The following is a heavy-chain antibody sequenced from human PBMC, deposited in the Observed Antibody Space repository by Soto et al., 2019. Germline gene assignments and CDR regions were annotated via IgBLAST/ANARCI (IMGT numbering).Heavy chain of an antibody. CDR1: GGTFSSYT. CDR2: IIPILGIA. D-gene: IGHD2-2*01. J-gene: IGHJ6*02. Sequence: QVQLVQSGAEVKKPGSSVKVSCKASGGTFSSYTISWVRQAPGQGLEWMGRIIPILGIANYAQKFQGRVTITTDKSTSTAYTELSSLRSEDTAVYYCAGGAVVPAAMSYYYGMDVWGQGTTVTVSS. CDR3: AGGAVVPAAMSYYYGMDV. V-gene: IGHV1-69*02.